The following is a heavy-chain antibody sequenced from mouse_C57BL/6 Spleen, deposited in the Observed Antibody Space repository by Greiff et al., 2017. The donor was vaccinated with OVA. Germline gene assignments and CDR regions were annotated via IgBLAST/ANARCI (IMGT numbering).Heavy chain of an antibody. CDR1: GYTFTSYW. J-gene: IGHJ4*01. V-gene: IGHV1-55*01. CDR3: AREGPFYYYGSSPYARDY. CDR2: IYPGSGSP. D-gene: IGHD1-1*01. Sequence: QVQLQQPGAELVKPGASVKMSCKASGYTFTSYWITWVKQRPGQGLGWIGDIYPGSGSPNYNEKFKSKATLTVDTSSSTAYMQLSSLTSEDSAVYYCAREGPFYYYGSSPYARDYWGQGTSVTVSS.